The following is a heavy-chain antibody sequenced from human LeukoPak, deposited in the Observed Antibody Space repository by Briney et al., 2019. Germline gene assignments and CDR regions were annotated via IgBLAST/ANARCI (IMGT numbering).Heavy chain of an antibody. V-gene: IGHV4-59*01. J-gene: IGHJ4*02. CDR3: ARVKVRGVLDY. CDR1: GGSISSYY. Sequence: SETLSLTCTVSGGSISSYYWSWIRQPPGKGLEWIGYIYYSGSTNYNPSLKSRVTISVDTSKNQFSLKLSSVTAADTAVYYCARVKVRGVLDYWGQGTLDTVSS. CDR2: IYYSGST. D-gene: IGHD3-10*01.